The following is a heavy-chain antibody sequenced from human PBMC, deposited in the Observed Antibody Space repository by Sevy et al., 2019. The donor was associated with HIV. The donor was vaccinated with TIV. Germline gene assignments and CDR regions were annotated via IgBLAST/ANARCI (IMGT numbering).Heavy chain of an antibody. CDR1: GFTFSSCA. V-gene: IGHV3-23*01. CDR3: AQIWDWGGDGFDV. Sequence: GGSLRLSCEASGFTFSSCAMSWVRQAPGKGLEWVSTMCISDGSAHYAHYADSVKGRFTFSRDNSKKTLYLQMNSLRAEDTALYYCAQIWDWGGDGFDVWGQGTMVTVSS. J-gene: IGHJ3*01. D-gene: IGHD7-27*01. CDR2: MCISDGSA.